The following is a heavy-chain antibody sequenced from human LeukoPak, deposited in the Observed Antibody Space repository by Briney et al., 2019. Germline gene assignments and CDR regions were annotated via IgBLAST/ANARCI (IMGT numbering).Heavy chain of an antibody. J-gene: IGHJ4*02. V-gene: IGHV4-30-2*01. CDR1: GGSISSGGYS. CDR3: ARRRAIFGVVIIDY. CDR2: IYHSGST. Sequence: SETLSLTCAVSGGSISSGGYSWSWIRQPPGKGLEWIGYIYHSGSTSYNPSLKSRVTISIDRSNNQFSLKLSSVTAADTAVYYCARRRAIFGVVIIDYWGQGTLVTVSS. D-gene: IGHD3-3*01.